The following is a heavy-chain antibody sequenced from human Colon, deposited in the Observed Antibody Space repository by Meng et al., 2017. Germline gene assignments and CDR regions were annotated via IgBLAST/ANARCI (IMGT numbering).Heavy chain of an antibody. CDR3: AREGGYSCYEADAFDI. Sequence: SVKVSCKASGGTFSSYAISWVRQPPGQGLEWMGGIIPIFGTANYAQKFQGSVTITTDESTSTAYMELSSLRSEDTAVYYCAREGGYSCYEADAFDIWGQGTMVTVSS. D-gene: IGHD5-12*01. CDR2: IIPIFGTA. V-gene: IGHV1-69*05. J-gene: IGHJ3*02. CDR1: GGTFSSYA.